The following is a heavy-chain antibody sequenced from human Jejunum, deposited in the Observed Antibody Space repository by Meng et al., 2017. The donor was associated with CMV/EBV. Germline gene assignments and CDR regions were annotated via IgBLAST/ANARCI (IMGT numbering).Heavy chain of an antibody. V-gene: IGHV4-38-2*01. CDR2: LYFGGST. CDR3: AKLELSGYDSAQAQ. Sequence: SGYSISSGYFWGWIRQSPGKGLEWIGSLYFGGSTSYNPSLKSRVTISVDWSKNQFSLRLNSVTAPDTAIYYCAKLELSGYDSAQAQWGQGTLVTVSS. D-gene: IGHD5-12*01. J-gene: IGHJ4*02. CDR1: GYSISSGYF.